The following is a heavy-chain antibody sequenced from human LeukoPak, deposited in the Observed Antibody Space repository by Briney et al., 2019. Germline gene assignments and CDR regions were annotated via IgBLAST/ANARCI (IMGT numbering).Heavy chain of an antibody. CDR3: AGSPGIFGAIDY. Sequence: SETLSLACTVSGGSVSSGSYYWSWIRQPPGKGLEWIGYIYYSGSTNYNPSLKSRVTISVDTSKNQFSLKLSSVTAADTAVYYCAGSPGIFGAIDYWGQGTLVTVSS. V-gene: IGHV4-61*01. CDR2: IYYSGST. D-gene: IGHD3-3*01. J-gene: IGHJ4*02. CDR1: GGSVSSGSYY.